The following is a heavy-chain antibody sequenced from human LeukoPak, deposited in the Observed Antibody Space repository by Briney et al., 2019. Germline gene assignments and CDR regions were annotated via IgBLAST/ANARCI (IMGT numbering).Heavy chain of an antibody. J-gene: IGHJ3*02. Sequence: GGSLRLSCAASGFTLSYYNMNWVRQAPGKGLEWVSSITARSTSIYYADSVKGRFTISRDNAKNSLYLQMNSLRAEDTAVYYCAKSRGDIRPDALDIWGQGTIVTVSS. CDR1: GFTLSYYN. CDR3: AKSRGDIRPDALDI. D-gene: IGHD4-17*01. CDR2: ITARSTSI. V-gene: IGHV3-21*01.